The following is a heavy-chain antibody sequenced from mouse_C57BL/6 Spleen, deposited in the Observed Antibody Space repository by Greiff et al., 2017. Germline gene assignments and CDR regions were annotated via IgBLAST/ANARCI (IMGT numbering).Heavy chain of an antibody. CDR2: IHPNSGST. J-gene: IGHJ3*01. D-gene: IGHD2-4*01. Sequence: QVQLQQPGAELVKPGASVKLSCKASGYTFTSYWMHWVKQRPGQGLEWIGMIHPNSGSTNYNEKFKSKATLTVDKSSSTAYMQLSSLTSEDSAVYSCARPVYYDYDDGFAYWGQGTLVTVSA. CDR1: GYTFTSYW. CDR3: ARPVYYDYDDGFAY. V-gene: IGHV1-64*01.